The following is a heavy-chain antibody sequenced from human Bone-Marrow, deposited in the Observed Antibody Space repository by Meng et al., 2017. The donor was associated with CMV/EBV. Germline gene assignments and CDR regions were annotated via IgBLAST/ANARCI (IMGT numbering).Heavy chain of an antibody. CDR3: ARERPSTTGGSYGKGV. CDR2: VYYRGNT. CDR1: GDSIGSSGYY. J-gene: IGHJ6*01. Sequence: SGTLSLTCNVSGDSIGSSGYYWAWMRQPPGKGLGWIGNVYYRGNTYYNPSLRSRVTISLDTSNNQFSLSLTSVTAADTALYYCARERPSTTGGSYGKGVWGHGHTVNGAS. V-gene: IGHV4-39*07. D-gene: IGHD1-1*01.